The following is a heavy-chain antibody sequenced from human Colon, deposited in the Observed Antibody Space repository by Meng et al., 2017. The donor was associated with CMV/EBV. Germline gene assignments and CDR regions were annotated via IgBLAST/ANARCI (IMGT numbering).Heavy chain of an antibody. V-gene: IGHV1-8*01. CDR2: MNPKSGVT. CDR1: GYTFTTYD. Sequence: SVKISCKVSGYTFTTYDINWVRQAPGQGLEWMGWMNPKSGVTRYAQKFQGRVTMARDTSISTAYLELSSLRSDDTAVYFCAKGGGASWGQGTLVTVSS. J-gene: IGHJ5*02. D-gene: IGHD1-26*01. CDR3: AKGGGAS.